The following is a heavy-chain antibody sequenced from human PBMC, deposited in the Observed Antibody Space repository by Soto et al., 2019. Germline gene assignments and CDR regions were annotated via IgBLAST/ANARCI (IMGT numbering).Heavy chain of an antibody. CDR1: GYTFTSYD. V-gene: IGHV1-8*01. D-gene: IGHD1-7*01. Sequence: GASVKVSCKASGYTFTSYDINWVRQATGQGLEWMGWMNPNSGNTAYAQKFQGRVTMTRNTSISTAYMELSSLRSEDTAVYYCARERTGPNYFDYWGQGTLVTVSS. CDR2: MNPNSGNT. CDR3: ARERTGPNYFDY. J-gene: IGHJ4*02.